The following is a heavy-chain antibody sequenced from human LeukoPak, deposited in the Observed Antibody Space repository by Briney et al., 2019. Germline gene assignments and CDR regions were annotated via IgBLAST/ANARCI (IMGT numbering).Heavy chain of an antibody. Sequence: GGSLRLSCAASGFTFSSYGMHWVRQAPGKGLEWVAFIRYDENNKYYADSVKGRFTISRDNSKNTLYLQMNSLRAEDTAVYYCAKAGVVDDYVWGSYRPYFWGQGTLVTASS. CDR1: GFTFSSYG. J-gene: IGHJ4*02. D-gene: IGHD3-16*02. CDR3: AKAGVVDDYVWGSYRPYF. V-gene: IGHV3-30*02. CDR2: IRYDENNK.